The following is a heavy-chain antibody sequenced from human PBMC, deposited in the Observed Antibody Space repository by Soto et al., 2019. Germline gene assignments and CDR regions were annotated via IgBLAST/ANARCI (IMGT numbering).Heavy chain of an antibody. CDR2: ISYDGSNK. Sequence: GGSLRLSCAASGFTFSSYAMHWVRQAPGKGLEWVAVISYDGSNKYYADSVKGRFTISRDNSKNTLYLQMNSLRAEDTAVYYCAREVAAARCMDVWGQGTTVTVSS. J-gene: IGHJ6*02. CDR3: AREVAAARCMDV. D-gene: IGHD5-12*01. CDR1: GFTFSSYA. V-gene: IGHV3-30-3*01.